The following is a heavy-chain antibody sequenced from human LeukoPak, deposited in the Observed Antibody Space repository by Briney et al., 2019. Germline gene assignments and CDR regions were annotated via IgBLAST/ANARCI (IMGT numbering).Heavy chain of an antibody. CDR3: ARGPVPPNYYDSSGYYYVLDY. CDR1: GGSFSGYY. J-gene: IGHJ4*02. V-gene: IGHV4-34*01. CDR2: INHSGST. Sequence: PSETLSLTCAVYGGSFSGYYWSWIRQPPGKGLEWIGEINHSGSTNYNPSLKSRVTISVDTSKNQFSLKLSSVTAADTAVYYCARGPVPPNYYDSSGYYYVLDYWGQGTLVTVSS. D-gene: IGHD3-22*01.